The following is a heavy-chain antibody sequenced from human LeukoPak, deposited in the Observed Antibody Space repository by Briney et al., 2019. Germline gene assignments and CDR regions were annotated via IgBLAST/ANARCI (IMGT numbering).Heavy chain of an antibody. CDR2: TSSSDAGT. CDR3: AKDGANYYGSGSYSRFDY. V-gene: IGHV3-23*01. D-gene: IGHD3-10*01. J-gene: IGHJ4*02. CDR1: GFTLSTYA. Sequence: GGSLRLSCAASGFTLSTYAMSWVRQTPGKGLEWVAATSSSDAGTYHADSVKGRFTISRDNSKNTLYLQMNSLRAEDTAVYYCAKDGANYYGSGSYSRFDYWGQGTLVTVSS.